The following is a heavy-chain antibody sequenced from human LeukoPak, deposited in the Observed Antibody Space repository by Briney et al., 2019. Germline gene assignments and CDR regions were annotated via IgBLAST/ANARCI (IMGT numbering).Heavy chain of an antibody. CDR3: ARNSTPVETTVTTAHTYYYYYMDV. V-gene: IGHV3-30*02. CDR2: IRYDKRNQ. J-gene: IGHJ6*03. Sequence: SGGSLRLSCAASGFTFSSYGMHWVRQAPGKGLEWVAFIRYDKRNQYYADSVKGRFTSSRDNSKNTLYLQMNSLRAEDTAVYYCARNSTPVETTVTTAHTYYYYYMDVWGKGTTVTVSS. D-gene: IGHD4-11*01. CDR1: GFTFSSYG.